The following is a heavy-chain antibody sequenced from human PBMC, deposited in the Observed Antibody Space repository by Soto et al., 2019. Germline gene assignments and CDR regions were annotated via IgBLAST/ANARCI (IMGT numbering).Heavy chain of an antibody. Sequence: QVQLVESGGGVVQPGRSLRLSCAASGFTFSSYAMHWVRQAPGKGLEWVAVISYDGSNQYYGDAVKGRFSMSRDHSNNELYMQMNNLKVEDSAIYFWAKETRSRAVTATRVNGMDVWGQGTTVTVSS. CDR2: ISYDGSNQ. CDR1: GFTFSSYA. CDR3: AKETRSRAVTATRVNGMDV. J-gene: IGHJ6*02. D-gene: IGHD2-21*02. V-gene: IGHV3-30*04.